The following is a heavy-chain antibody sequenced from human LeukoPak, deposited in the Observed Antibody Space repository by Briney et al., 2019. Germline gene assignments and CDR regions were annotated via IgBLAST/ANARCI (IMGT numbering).Heavy chain of an antibody. V-gene: IGHV4-4*07. CDR1: GGSISSYY. D-gene: IGHD6-6*01. CDR3: ATDINIAAQDAFDI. Sequence: SETLSLTCTVSGGSISSYYWSWIRQPAGKGLEWIGRIYTSGSTNYNPSLKSRVTMSVDTSKNQFSLKLSSVTAADTAVYYCATDINIAAQDAFDIRGQGTMVTVSS. CDR2: IYTSGST. J-gene: IGHJ3*02.